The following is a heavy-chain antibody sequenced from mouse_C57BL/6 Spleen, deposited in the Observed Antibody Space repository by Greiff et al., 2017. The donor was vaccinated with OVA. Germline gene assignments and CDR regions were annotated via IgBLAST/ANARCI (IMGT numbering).Heavy chain of an antibody. D-gene: IGHD1-1*01. CDR3: ARGSSVDY. Sequence: VQLQQPGAELVKPGASVKLSCKASGYTFTSYWMQWVKQRPGQGLEWIGEIDPSDSYTNYNQKFKGKATLTVDTSSSTAYMQLSSLTSEDSAGYYCARGSSVDYWGQGTTLTVSS. V-gene: IGHV1-50*01. J-gene: IGHJ2*01. CDR2: IDPSDSYT. CDR1: GYTFTSYW.